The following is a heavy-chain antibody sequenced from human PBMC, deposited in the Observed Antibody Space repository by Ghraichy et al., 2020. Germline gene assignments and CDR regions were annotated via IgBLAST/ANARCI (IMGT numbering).Heavy chain of an antibody. D-gene: IGHD1-1*01. CDR2: INQDGSET. Sequence: GGSLRLSCAASGITFSNYWMSWVRQAPGKGLEWLANINQDGSETYYVDSVKGRFTISRDNAKNSLYLQLNSLRPEDTAVYYCAKDTRGSPNSASGDWGQGTLVTVSS. CDR1: GITFSNYW. J-gene: IGHJ4*02. V-gene: IGHV3-7*01. CDR3: AKDTRGSPNSASGD.